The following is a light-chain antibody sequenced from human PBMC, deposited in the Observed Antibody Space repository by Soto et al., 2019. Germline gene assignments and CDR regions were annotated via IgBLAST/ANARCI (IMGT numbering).Light chain of an antibody. J-gene: IGKJ1*01. V-gene: IGKV1-5*01. CDR1: QSIISL. Sequence: DIQMTQSPSTLSASVGDRVTITCRASQSIISLLAWYQQKPGKPPKLLIYEESTLHSGVPSRFSGRGSGAEFTLTISSLQPDDFATYYCQQYNTYSRTFGQGTKVDIK. CDR2: EES. CDR3: QQYNTYSRT.